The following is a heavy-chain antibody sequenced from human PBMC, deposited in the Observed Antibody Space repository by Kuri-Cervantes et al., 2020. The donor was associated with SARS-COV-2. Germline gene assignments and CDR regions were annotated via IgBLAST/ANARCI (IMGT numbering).Heavy chain of an antibody. J-gene: IGHJ3*02. CDR3: ARVVSRTIFGVVKPDAFDI. V-gene: IGHV4-59*01. CDR1: GGSFSGYY. Sequence: SQTLSLTCAVYGGSFSGYYWSWIRQPPGKGLEWIGYIYYSGTTNYNPSLKSRVTISVDTSKNQFSLKLSSVTAADTAVYYCARVVSRTIFGVVKPDAFDIWGQGTMVTVSS. CDR2: IYYSGTT. D-gene: IGHD3-3*01.